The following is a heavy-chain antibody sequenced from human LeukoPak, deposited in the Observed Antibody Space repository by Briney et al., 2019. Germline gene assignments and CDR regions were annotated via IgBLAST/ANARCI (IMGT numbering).Heavy chain of an antibody. CDR3: AMNWNVPPRDY. V-gene: IGHV3-7*01. CDR1: GITFRSYW. J-gene: IGHJ4*02. D-gene: IGHD1-1*01. CDR2: INQDGSGK. Sequence: GGSLRLSCAASGITFRSYWMNWVRQAPGKGLEWVASINQDGSGKNYVDSVKGRFTVSGDNAKKYLQMDSLRAEDTAVYYCAMNWNVPPRDYWGQGTLVTVSS.